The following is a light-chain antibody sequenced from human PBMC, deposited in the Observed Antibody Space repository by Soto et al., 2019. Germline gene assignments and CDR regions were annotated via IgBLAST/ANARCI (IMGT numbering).Light chain of an antibody. Sequence: EIVLTQSPATLSLSPGERATLSCRASQSVGNNLAWYQQKPGQAPGLLIYEASTRATGIPARFSGSGSGTDFTLTISRLEPEDFAVYYCQQYGSSPWTFGQGTKVDIK. CDR3: QQYGSSPWT. J-gene: IGKJ1*01. CDR1: QSVGNN. CDR2: EAS. V-gene: IGKV3-20*01.